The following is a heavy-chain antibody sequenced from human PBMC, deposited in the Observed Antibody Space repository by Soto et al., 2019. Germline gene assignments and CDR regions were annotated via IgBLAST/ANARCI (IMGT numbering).Heavy chain of an antibody. CDR2: ISDSGGRT. V-gene: IGHV3-23*01. Sequence: PGGALRRSSAASGLTFSSYAMSWVRQAPGKGLEWVSVISDSGGRTYYADSVKGRFTISRDNSKNALYLQMNSLRAEDTAVYFCEQDLGSTSPRNHFDSWGQGT. J-gene: IGHJ5*01. CDR1: GLTFSSYA. CDR3: EQDLGSTSPRNHFDS. D-gene: IGHD2-2*01.